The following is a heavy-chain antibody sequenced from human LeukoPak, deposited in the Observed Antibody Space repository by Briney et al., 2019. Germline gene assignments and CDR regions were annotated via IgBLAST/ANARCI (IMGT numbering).Heavy chain of an antibody. CDR2: IYPGDSDT. CDR3: ARTRGRGFVFDY. D-gene: IGHD3-10*01. Sequence: GESLKVPCKGSGYSFTTYWFGWVRQMPGKGLEWMGIIYPGDSDTRYSPSFQGHVTISADKSISTAYLQWSSLKASDTAMYYCARTRGRGFVFDYWGQGTLVTVSS. V-gene: IGHV5-51*01. J-gene: IGHJ4*02. CDR1: GYSFTTYW.